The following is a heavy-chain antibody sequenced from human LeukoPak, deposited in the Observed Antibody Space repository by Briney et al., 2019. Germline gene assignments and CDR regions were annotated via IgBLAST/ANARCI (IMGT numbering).Heavy chain of an antibody. D-gene: IGHD4-17*01. CDR1: GFPLSSYA. CDR2: TSSSDAGT. CDR3: ARDEGYGDYGYNWFDP. V-gene: IGHV3-23*01. Sequence: GGSLRLSCAAFGFPLSSYAMSWVRQAPGKGLEWVSATSSSDAGTYHADSVKGRFTISRDNSKNTLYLQMNSLRAEDTAVYYCARDEGYGDYGYNWFDPWGQGTLVTVSS. J-gene: IGHJ5*02.